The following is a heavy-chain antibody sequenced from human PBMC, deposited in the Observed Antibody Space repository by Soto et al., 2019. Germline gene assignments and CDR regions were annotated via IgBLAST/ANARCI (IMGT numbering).Heavy chain of an antibody. CDR3: AKGRYDFWSPYYFDS. V-gene: IGHV3-9*01. CDR1: GLNFDDFA. Sequence: LRLSCVGTGLNFDDFAMHWVRQAPGKGLEWVSGITWNSRVLAYADSVKGRFTISRDNARNSLYLQMDSLRDEDRALYYCAKGRYDFWSPYYFDSWGQGTLVTVSS. D-gene: IGHD3-3*01. J-gene: IGHJ4*02. CDR2: ITWNSRVL.